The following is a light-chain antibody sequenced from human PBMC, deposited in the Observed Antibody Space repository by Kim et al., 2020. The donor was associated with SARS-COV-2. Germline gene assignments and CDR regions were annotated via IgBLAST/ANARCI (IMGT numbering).Light chain of an antibody. CDR1: QSVTIF. Sequence: DIQLTQSPSTLSASVGDRVTLTCRASQSVTIFLAWYQQKPGKAPKLLTYKVSHLQPGVPSRFSGSGFATDFTLTIDGLQLDDSATYYCQQYSGVLHTFGQGTKLEI. J-gene: IGKJ2*01. V-gene: IGKV1-5*03. CDR3: QQYSGVLHT. CDR2: KVS.